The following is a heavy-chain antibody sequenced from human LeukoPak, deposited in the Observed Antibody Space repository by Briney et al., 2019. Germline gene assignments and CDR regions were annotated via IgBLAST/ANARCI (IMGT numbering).Heavy chain of an antibody. V-gene: IGHV4-30-2*05. CDR3: ARGCGSLSLGY. CDR2: IYYSGST. Sequence: PSETLSLTCTVSGGSISSGGYFWSWIRQPPGKGLEYIGYIYYSGSTYYNPSLKSRVTISVDTSKNQFSLKLSSVTAADTAVYYCARGCGSLSLGYWGQGTLVAVSS. D-gene: IGHD1-26*01. J-gene: IGHJ4*02. CDR1: GGSISSGGYF.